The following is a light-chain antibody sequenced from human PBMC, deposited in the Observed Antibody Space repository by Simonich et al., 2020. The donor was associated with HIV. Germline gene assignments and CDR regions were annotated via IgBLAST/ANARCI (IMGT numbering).Light chain of an antibody. Sequence: QSVLTQPPSASGTPGQRVTISCYGSSSNIGSSTVHWYQQLPGAAPKLLIYRHNPLPSGVPDRFSGSQSGASAYLAISGLQSEDEADYYCAAWDDSLNGPVFGGGTKLTVL. J-gene: IGLJ3*02. V-gene: IGLV1-44*01. CDR2: RHN. CDR3: AAWDDSLNGPV. CDR1: SSNIGSST.